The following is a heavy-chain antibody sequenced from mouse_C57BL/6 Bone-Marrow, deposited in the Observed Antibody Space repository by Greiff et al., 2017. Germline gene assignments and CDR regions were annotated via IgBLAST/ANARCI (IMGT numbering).Heavy chain of an antibody. Sequence: VQLQQPGAELVMPGASVKLSCKASGYTFTSYWMHWVQQRPGQGLEWIGEIDPSDSYTNYNQKFKGKSTLTVDKSSSTAYMQLSSLTSEDSAVYYCAREDYYGSSYNFDYWGQGTTLTVSS. J-gene: IGHJ2*01. CDR2: IDPSDSYT. D-gene: IGHD1-1*01. CDR1: GYTFTSYW. V-gene: IGHV1-69*01. CDR3: AREDYYGSSYNFDY.